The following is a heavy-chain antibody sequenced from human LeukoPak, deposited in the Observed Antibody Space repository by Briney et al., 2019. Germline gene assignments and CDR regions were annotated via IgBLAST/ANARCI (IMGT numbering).Heavy chain of an antibody. D-gene: IGHD6-19*01. CDR3: AVGYSSGWYQSPDAFDI. V-gene: IGHV3-23*01. CDR2: ISGSGGST. CDR1: GFTFSSYG. Sequence: QAGGSLRLSCAASGFTFSSYGMSWVRQAPGKGLEWVSAISGSGGSTYYADSVKGRFTISRDNAKNTLYLQMNSLRAEDTAVYYCAVGYSSGWYQSPDAFDIWGQGTMVTVSS. J-gene: IGHJ3*02.